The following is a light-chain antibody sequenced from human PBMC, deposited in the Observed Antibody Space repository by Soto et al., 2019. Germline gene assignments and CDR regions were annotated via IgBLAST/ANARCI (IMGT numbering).Light chain of an antibody. CDR2: GAS. CDR3: QRYGTSLTWT. V-gene: IGKV3-20*01. J-gene: IGKJ1*01. CDR1: QSISSGY. Sequence: EIVLTQSPGTLSLSPGEIATLSFSASQSISSGYLAWYQQKPGQAPRLLIYGASSRATGIPDRFSGSGSETDFTLTISRLEPEDFAVYYCQRYGTSLTWTFGQGTKVDIK.